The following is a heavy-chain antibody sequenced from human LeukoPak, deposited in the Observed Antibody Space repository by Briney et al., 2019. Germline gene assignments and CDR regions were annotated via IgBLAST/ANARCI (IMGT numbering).Heavy chain of an antibody. V-gene: IGHV3-74*01. CDR2: INTDGSST. CDR1: GFTFSSYW. CDR3: AKDMDITMVRGSHAFDI. J-gene: IGHJ3*02. Sequence: PGGSLRLSCAASGFTFSSYWMHWVRQAPGKGLVWVSRINTDGSSTSYADSVKGRFTISRDNAKNTLYLQMNSLRAEDTALYYCAKDMDITMVRGSHAFDIWGQGTMVTVSS. D-gene: IGHD3-10*01.